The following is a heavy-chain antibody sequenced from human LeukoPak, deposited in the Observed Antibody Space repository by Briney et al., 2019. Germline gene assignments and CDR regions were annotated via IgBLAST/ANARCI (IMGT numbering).Heavy chain of an antibody. Sequence: ASVKVSRKASGYTFTSYDINWVRQATGQGLEWMGWMNPNSGNTGNAQKFQGRVTMTRNTSISTAYMELSSLRSEDTAVYYCARGLRIVGATPLGYWGQGTLVTVSS. CDR2: MNPNSGNT. V-gene: IGHV1-8*01. CDR3: ARGLRIVGATPLGY. CDR1: GYTFTSYD. D-gene: IGHD1-26*01. J-gene: IGHJ4*02.